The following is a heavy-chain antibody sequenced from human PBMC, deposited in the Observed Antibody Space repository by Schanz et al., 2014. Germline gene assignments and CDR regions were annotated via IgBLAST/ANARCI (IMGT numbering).Heavy chain of an antibody. CDR3: ARLDSSSWYPRY. J-gene: IGHJ4*02. CDR1: GFTFSDYY. V-gene: IGHV3-11*05. Sequence: QVQLVESGGGLVKPGGSLRLSCAASGFTFSDYYMAWIRQAPGKGLEWVSHISGSSIHKNYADSVKGRFTTSRDNGKKSMYLQMNSLRAEDTAVYYCARLDSSSWYPRYWGQGTLVTVSS. D-gene: IGHD6-13*01. CDR2: ISGSSIHK.